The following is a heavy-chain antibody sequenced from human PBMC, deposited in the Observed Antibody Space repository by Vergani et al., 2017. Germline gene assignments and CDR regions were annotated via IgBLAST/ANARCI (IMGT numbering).Heavy chain of an antibody. Sequence: EVQLVESGGGLIQPGGSLRLSCAASGFTVSSNYMSWVRQAPGKGLEWVSVIYRCGSTYYADSVKGRFTISRDNSKNTLYLQMNSLRAEDTAVYYCARDEYYDSSGYSSWGQGTLVTVSS. D-gene: IGHD3-22*01. CDR3: ARDEYYDSSGYSS. CDR2: IYRCGST. J-gene: IGHJ5*02. V-gene: IGHV3-53*01. CDR1: GFTVSSNY.